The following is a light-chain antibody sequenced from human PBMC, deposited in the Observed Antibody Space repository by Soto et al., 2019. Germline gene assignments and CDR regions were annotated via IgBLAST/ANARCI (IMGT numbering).Light chain of an antibody. CDR2: GAS. CDR3: QQYNDLPT. CDR1: QSVSSN. J-gene: IGKJ1*01. Sequence: VTKQSPATLSVTKRERATLSCRASQSVSSNLAWYQLKPGQAPRLLIYGASTRATGIPARFSGSGSGTEFTLTISSLQSEDFAVYYCQQYNDLPTFGQRS. V-gene: IGKV3-15*01.